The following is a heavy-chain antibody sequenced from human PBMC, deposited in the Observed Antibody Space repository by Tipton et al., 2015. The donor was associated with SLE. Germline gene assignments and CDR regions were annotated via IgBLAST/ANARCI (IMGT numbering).Heavy chain of an antibody. V-gene: IGHV4-61*02. CDR1: GGSVSSGSQY. CDR3: AREAGLSSRSYYHGYMDV. D-gene: IGHD6-13*01. CDR2: IYTRGST. J-gene: IGHJ6*03. Sequence: TLSLTCTVSGGSVSSGSQYWSWIRQSAGKGLEWIGRIYTRGSTNYNPSPMSRVAISLDTSKNQFSLKLSSVTAADTAVYYCAREAGLSSRSYYHGYMDVWGKGTTVTISS.